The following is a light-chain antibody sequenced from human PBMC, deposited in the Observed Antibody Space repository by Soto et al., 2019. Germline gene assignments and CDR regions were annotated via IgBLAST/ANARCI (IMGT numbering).Light chain of an antibody. CDR1: SSNIGDNA. J-gene: IGLJ2*01. CDR2: YDD. Sequence: QSVLIQPPSVSGAPGQTVTISCSGSSSNIGDNAVTWYQQVPGKAPRLLIYYDDLLPSGVSDRFSGSKSGTSASLANSGLQPEDEADYYCAARDDRLNGRVFGGGTKLTVL. CDR3: AARDDRLNGRV. V-gene: IGLV1-36*01.